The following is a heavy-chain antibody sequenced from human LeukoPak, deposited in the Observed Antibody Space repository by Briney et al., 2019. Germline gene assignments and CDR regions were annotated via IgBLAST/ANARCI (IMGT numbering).Heavy chain of an antibody. J-gene: IGHJ6*03. CDR2: IYYSGST. V-gene: IGHV4-39*07. Sequence: SETLSLTCTVSGGSISSSSYYWGWIRQPPGKGLEWIGSIYYSGSTYYNPSLKSRVTISVDTSKNQFSLKLSSVTAADTAVYYCARVDTAMVTSPWIGYYYYMDVWGKGTTVTVSS. CDR1: GGSISSSSYY. D-gene: IGHD5-18*01. CDR3: ARVDTAMVTSPWIGYYYYMDV.